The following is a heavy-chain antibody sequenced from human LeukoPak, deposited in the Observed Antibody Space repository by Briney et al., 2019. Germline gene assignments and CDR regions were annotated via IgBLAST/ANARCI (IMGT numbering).Heavy chain of an antibody. J-gene: IGHJ3*02. Sequence: GASVKVSCKASGYTFTSYGFTWVRQAPGQGLEWMGWISGYNGNTYYAQNVQGRVTMTTDTSTSTAYMELRSLRSDDTAVYYCARDEDGTGGSGAFDIWGQGTMVTVSS. V-gene: IGHV1-18*01. CDR1: GYTFTSYG. D-gene: IGHD2-15*01. CDR2: ISGYNGNT. CDR3: ARDEDGTGGSGAFDI.